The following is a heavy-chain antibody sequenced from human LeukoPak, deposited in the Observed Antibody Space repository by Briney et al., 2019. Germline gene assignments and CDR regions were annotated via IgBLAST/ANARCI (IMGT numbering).Heavy chain of an antibody. CDR1: GFTFSNSA. J-gene: IGHJ4*02. CDR3: AKANPTPRGVNFDY. Sequence: PGGSLRLSCAASGFTFSNSAVSWVRQAPGKGLELLSTINGGGGGTYYADSVTGRFTISSDTSQNTLYLQMNSLRTDDTAVYYCAKANPTPRGVNFDYWGQGTLVTVSS. D-gene: IGHD3-10*01. V-gene: IGHV3-23*01. CDR2: INGGGGGT.